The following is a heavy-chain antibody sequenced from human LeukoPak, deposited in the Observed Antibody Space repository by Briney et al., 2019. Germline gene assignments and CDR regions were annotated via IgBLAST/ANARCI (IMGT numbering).Heavy chain of an antibody. Sequence: SETVSLTCSVSGGSISSNTYYWGWIRQPPGKGLEWIGSIFYSGSTYYNPSLKSRVTISVDTSKNQFSLKLSSVTGADTAVYYCARRLDYSKSLDYWGQGTLVTVSS. CDR3: ARRLDYSKSLDY. V-gene: IGHV4-39*01. J-gene: IGHJ4*02. D-gene: IGHD4-11*01. CDR2: IFYSGST. CDR1: GGSISSNTYY.